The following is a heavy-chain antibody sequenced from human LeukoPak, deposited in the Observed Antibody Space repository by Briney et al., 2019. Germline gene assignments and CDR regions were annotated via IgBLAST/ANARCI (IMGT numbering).Heavy chain of an antibody. V-gene: IGHV3-30-3*01. CDR2: ISYDGSNK. CDR1: GFTFSSYA. Sequence: GRSLRLSCAASGFTFSSYAMHWVRQAPGKGLEWVAVISYDGSNKYYADSVKGRFTISRDNSKNTLYLQMDSLRAEDTAVYYCAREGGSWAAYYFDYWGQGILVTVSS. CDR3: AREGGSWAAYYFDY. D-gene: IGHD1-26*01. J-gene: IGHJ4*02.